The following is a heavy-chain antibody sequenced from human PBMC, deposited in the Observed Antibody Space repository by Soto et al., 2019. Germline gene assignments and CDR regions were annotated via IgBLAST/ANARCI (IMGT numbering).Heavy chain of an antibody. CDR1: GFTFHTYA. D-gene: IGHD2-21*01. CDR2: ISDDSSNE. CDR3: ARGLRFCDEPNSCYPQFDY. J-gene: IGHJ4*02. V-gene: IGHV3-30-3*01. Sequence: QVQLVDSGGGVVRPGASLTLSCAASGFTFHTYALHWVRQAPGKGLEWVAVISDDSSNEYFADSVRGRFTNSRDNSRNTLSLNFNSLRADHTAVYFWARGLRFCDEPNSCYPQFDYWGQGTQVTVSS.